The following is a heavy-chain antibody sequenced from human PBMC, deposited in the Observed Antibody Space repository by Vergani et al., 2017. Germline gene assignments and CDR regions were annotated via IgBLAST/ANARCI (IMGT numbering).Heavy chain of an antibody. CDR2: INPNSGGT. V-gene: IGHV1-2*02. J-gene: IGHJ6*03. D-gene: IGHD2-2*02. CDR1: GYTFTGYY. Sequence: QVQLVQSGAEVKKPGASVKVSCKASGYTFTGYYMHWVRQAPGQGLEWMGWINPNSGGTNYAQKFQGRVTMTRDTSISTAYMELSRLRSDDTAVYCCAREGSDNCSSTSCYIDYYYYMDVWGKGTTVTVSS. CDR3: AREGSDNCSSTSCYIDYYYYMDV.